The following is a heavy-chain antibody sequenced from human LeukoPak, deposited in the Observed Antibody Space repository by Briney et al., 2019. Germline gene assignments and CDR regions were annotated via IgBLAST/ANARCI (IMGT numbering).Heavy chain of an antibody. CDR2: ISSSSSYI. J-gene: IGHJ4*02. V-gene: IGHV3-21*01. CDR3: ARDFWNEPSKYFDY. CDR1: GFTFSSYS. Sequence: GGSLRLSCAASGFTFSSYSMNWVRQAPGKGLEWVSSISSSSSYIYYADSVKGRFTISRDNAKNSLYLQMNSLRAEDTAVYFCARDFWNEPSKYFDYWGQGTLVTVSS. D-gene: IGHD3-3*01.